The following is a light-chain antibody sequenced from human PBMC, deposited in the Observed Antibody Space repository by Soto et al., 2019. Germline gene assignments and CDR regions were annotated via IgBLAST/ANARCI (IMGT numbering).Light chain of an antibody. J-gene: IGLJ1*01. V-gene: IGLV1-36*01. Sequence: QPVLTQPPSVSEAPRQRVTISCSGSSSNIGNNAVNWYQQLPGKAPKLLIYYDDLLPSGVSDRFSGSKSGTSASLAISGLQSEDEADYYCAAWDDSLNAHYVFGTGTKVTVL. CDR1: SSNIGNNA. CDR2: YDD. CDR3: AAWDDSLNAHYV.